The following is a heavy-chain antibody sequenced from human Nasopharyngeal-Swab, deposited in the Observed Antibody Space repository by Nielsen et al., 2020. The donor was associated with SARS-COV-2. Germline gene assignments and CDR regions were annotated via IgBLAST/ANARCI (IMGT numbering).Heavy chain of an antibody. J-gene: IGHJ4*02. Sequence: GGSLRLSCAASGFTFSDYEMNWVRQAPGKGLEWVSYIARDGSTIYYADSVKGRFTISRDNPKNSLYLQMNSLRAEDTAVYYCATEPPTTIGARPDYWGQGTLVTVSS. CDR2: IARDGSTI. CDR1: GFTFSDYE. CDR3: ATEPPTTIGARPDY. V-gene: IGHV3-48*03. D-gene: IGHD6-6*01.